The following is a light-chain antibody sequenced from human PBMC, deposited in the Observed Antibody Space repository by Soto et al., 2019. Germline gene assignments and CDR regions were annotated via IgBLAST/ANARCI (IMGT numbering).Light chain of an antibody. CDR1: QSISSSY. V-gene: IGKV3-20*01. Sequence: EIVLTQSPGTLSLSPGERATLSCRASQSISSSYLAWYQQKPGQAPRLLVYGASSRATGIPGRFSGSGSGTDFTLTISRLEPEDVAVYYCQQYGWSRFTFGAGTKVDIK. J-gene: IGKJ3*01. CDR3: QQYGWSRFT. CDR2: GAS.